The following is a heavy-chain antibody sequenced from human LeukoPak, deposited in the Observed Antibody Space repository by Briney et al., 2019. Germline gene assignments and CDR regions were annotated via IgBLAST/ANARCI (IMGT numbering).Heavy chain of an antibody. J-gene: IGHJ4*02. CDR3: AGEIFYYDSSGYQGYFDY. CDR1: GGSISSYY. V-gene: IGHV4-59*01. CDR2: IYYSGST. D-gene: IGHD3-22*01. Sequence: SETLSLTCTVSGGSISSYYWSWIRQPPGKGLEWIGYIYYSGSTNYNPSLKSRVTISVDTSTNQFSLKLSSVTAADTAVYYCAGEIFYYDSSGYQGYFDYWGQGTLVTVSS.